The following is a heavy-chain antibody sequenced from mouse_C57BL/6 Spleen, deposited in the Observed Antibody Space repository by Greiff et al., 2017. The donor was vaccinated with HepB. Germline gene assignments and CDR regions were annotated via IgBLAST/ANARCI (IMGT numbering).Heavy chain of an antibody. CDR3: ARSYHSNYEGYAMDY. J-gene: IGHJ4*01. CDR2: INPNNGGT. Sequence: EVQLQQSGPELVKPGASVKISCKASGYTFTDYYMNWVKQSHGKSLEWIGDINPNNGGTSYNQKFKGKATLTVDKYSSTAYMELRSLTSEDSAVYYCARSYHSNYEGYAMDYWGQRTSVTVSS. V-gene: IGHV1-26*01. CDR1: GYTFTDYY. D-gene: IGHD2-5*01.